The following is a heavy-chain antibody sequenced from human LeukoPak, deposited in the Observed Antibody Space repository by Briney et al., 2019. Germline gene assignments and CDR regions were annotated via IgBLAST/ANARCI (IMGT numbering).Heavy chain of an antibody. CDR1: GFTFDDYA. J-gene: IGHJ4*02. D-gene: IGHD2-2*01. Sequence: PGGSLRLSCAASGFTFDDYAMHWVRQAPGKGLEWASGISWNSGSIGYADSVKGRFTISRDNAKNSLYLQMNSLRAEDTALYYCAKGTEPAASKLDFDYWGQGTLVTVSS. CDR3: AKGTEPAASKLDFDY. V-gene: IGHV3-9*01. CDR2: ISWNSGSI.